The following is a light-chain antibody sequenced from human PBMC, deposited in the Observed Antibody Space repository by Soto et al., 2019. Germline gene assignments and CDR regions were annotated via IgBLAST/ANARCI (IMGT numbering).Light chain of an antibody. V-gene: IGLV2-14*03. J-gene: IGLJ1*01. CDR3: SSYSSSDTPYV. CDR1: SSDVGGYNY. Sequence: QSVLTQPASVSGSPGQSITISCTGTSSDVGGYNYVSWYQQHPGKAPKLMISDVSDRPSGVSNRFSGSKSGNTASLTISGLQAEDEADYYCSSYSSSDTPYVFGTGTQVTV. CDR2: DVS.